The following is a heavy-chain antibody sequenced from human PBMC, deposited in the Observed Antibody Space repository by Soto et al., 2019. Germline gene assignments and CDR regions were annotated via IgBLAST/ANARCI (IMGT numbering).Heavy chain of an antibody. Sequence: ASVKVSCKVSIHTITELSIHWVRPIPGKGLEWMGGFDPKTHDTMHVQKIQGRITMTGHTYTDTGDMELRRLRSEDTATYYCATDFRSGSHGCCFDYRCQGPLVTVSS. D-gene: IGHD3-10*01. CDR3: ATDFRSGSHGCCFDY. CDR1: IHTITELS. CDR2: FDPKTHDT. V-gene: IGHV1-24*01. J-gene: IGHJ4*02.